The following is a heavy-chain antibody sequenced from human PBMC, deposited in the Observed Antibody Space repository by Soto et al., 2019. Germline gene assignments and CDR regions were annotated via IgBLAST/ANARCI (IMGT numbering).Heavy chain of an antibody. D-gene: IGHD4-17*01. J-gene: IGHJ2*01. CDR1: GGSISGGVYY. CDR3: AREIIPLTTDWYFDL. Sequence: QVQLQESGPGLVKPSQTLSLTCTVSGGSISGGVYYWSWIRQPPGKGLEWIGYIFDSGSTYYNPSLKSRVTISVDTSKTQFSLRLSSETAADTAVYYCAREIIPLTTDWYFDLWGRVTLVTVSS. CDR2: IFDSGST. V-gene: IGHV4-30-4*01.